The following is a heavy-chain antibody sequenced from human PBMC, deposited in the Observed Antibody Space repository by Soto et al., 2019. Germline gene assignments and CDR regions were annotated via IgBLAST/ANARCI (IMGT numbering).Heavy chain of an antibody. CDR2: ISYDGSNK. V-gene: IGHV3-30-3*01. J-gene: IGHJ6*02. D-gene: IGHD3-3*01. Sequence: GGALRLSCAASGFTFSSYAMHWVRQAPGKGLEWVAVISYDGSNKYYADSVKGRFPISRDNSKNTLYLQMNSLRAEDTAVYYCARDISRITIFGVVITDGMDVWGQGTTVTVSS. CDR3: ARDISRITIFGVVITDGMDV. CDR1: GFTFSSYA.